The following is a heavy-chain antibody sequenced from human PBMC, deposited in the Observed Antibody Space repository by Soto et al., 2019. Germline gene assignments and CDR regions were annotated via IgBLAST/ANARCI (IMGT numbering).Heavy chain of an antibody. CDR2: IYSGGST. D-gene: IGHD1-26*01. Sequence: EVQLVESGGGLIQPGGSLRLSCAASGFTVSSNYMSWVRQAPGKGLEWVSVIYSGGSTYYADSVKGRFTISRDNSKNTVHLQMNSLRAEDTAVYYCARELELPNYYGMDVWGQGTTVTVSS. CDR1: GFTVSSNY. J-gene: IGHJ6*02. V-gene: IGHV3-53*01. CDR3: ARELELPNYYGMDV.